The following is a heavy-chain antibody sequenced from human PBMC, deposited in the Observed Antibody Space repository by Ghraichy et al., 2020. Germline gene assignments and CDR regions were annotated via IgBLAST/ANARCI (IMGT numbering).Heavy chain of an antibody. CDR3: ARGYYDSSGYLKNLLMAYYYYYMDV. D-gene: IGHD3-22*01. V-gene: IGHV3-7*01. CDR1: GFTFSSYW. Sequence: GGSLRLSCAASGFTFSSYWMSWVRQAPGKGLEWVANIKQDGSEKYYVDSVKGRFTISRDNAKNSLYLQMNSLRAEDTAVYYCARGYYDSSGYLKNLLMAYYYYYMDVWGKGTTVTVSS. J-gene: IGHJ6*03. CDR2: IKQDGSEK.